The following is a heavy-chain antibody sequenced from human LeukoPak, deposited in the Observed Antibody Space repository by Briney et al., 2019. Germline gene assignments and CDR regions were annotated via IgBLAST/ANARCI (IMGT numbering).Heavy chain of an antibody. V-gene: IGHV4-39*02. CDR1: GGSISSSSYY. J-gene: IGHJ4*02. Sequence: PSETLSLTCTVSGGSISSSSYYWGWIRQPPGKGLEWIGSIYYSGSTYYNPSLKSRVTISVDSSKNQFSLKLSSVTAADTAVYYCARDGVPDYDYVWGSYRSMYYFDYWGQGTLVTVSS. CDR2: IYYSGST. D-gene: IGHD3-16*02. CDR3: ARDGVPDYDYVWGSYRSMYYFDY.